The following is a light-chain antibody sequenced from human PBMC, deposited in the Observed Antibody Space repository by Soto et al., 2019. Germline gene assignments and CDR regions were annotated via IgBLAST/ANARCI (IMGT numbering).Light chain of an antibody. Sequence: QSVLTQPASVSGSPGQSITISCTGTSSDVGGSNHVSWYQQFPGKAPKLMIYEVSNRPSGVSDRFSGSKSANTASLTISGLQAEDEADYYCCSYTTTSTLVFGSGTKVTVL. CDR3: CSYTTTSTLV. V-gene: IGLV2-14*01. J-gene: IGLJ1*01. CDR2: EVS. CDR1: SSDVGGSNH.